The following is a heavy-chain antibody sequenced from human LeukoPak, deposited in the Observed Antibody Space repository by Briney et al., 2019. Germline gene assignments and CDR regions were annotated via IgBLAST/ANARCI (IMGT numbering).Heavy chain of an antibody. J-gene: IGHJ4*02. V-gene: IGHV3-23*01. Sequence: GGSLRLSCAASGFTFSSYAMSWVRQAPGKGLEWVSAISGSGGSTYYADSVKGRFTISRDNSRNTLYLQMNSLRAEDTAVYYCAKDLKVWYFDWLSTSFDHWGQGTLVTVSS. CDR3: AKDLKVWYFDWLSTSFDH. CDR2: ISGSGGST. CDR1: GFTFSSYA. D-gene: IGHD3-9*01.